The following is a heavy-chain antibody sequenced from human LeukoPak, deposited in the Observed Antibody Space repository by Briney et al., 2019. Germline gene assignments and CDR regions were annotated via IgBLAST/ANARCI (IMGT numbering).Heavy chain of an antibody. CDR3: AKQRGGSCYSAFDH. Sequence: GGSLRLSCAASGFTFSIYAMSWVRQAPGKGLEWVSSICGSTSTTYYADSVKGRFTISRDNSKNTLYLQMNSLRAADTAVYYCAKQRGGSCYSAFDHWGQGTQATVSS. J-gene: IGHJ4*02. D-gene: IGHD2-15*01. CDR2: ICGSTSTT. CDR1: GFTFSIYA. V-gene: IGHV3-23*01.